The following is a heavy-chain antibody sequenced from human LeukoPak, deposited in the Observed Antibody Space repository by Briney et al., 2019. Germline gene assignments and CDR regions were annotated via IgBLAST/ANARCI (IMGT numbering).Heavy chain of an antibody. Sequence: GGSLRLSCAASGFTFSSYWMHWVRQAPGKGLAWVSRINSDGSSTNYADSVKGRFTISRDNAKNTLYLQMNSLRAEDTAVYYCARGSSGWYYFDYWGQGTLVTVSS. CDR3: ARGSSGWYYFDY. J-gene: IGHJ4*02. CDR2: INSDGSST. D-gene: IGHD6-19*01. CDR1: GFTFSSYW. V-gene: IGHV3-74*01.